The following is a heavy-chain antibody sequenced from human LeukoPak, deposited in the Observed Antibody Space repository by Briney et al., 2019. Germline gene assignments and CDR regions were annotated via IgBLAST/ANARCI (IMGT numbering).Heavy chain of an antibody. D-gene: IGHD2-2*01. CDR2: IYYSGST. CDR3: ARLPSVPAAPVAFDI. Sequence: SETLSLTCTVSGGSISSSSYYWGWIRQPPGKGLEWIGSIYYSGSTYYNPSLKSRVTISVDTSKNQFSLKLSSVTAADTAVYYCARLPSVPAAPVAFDIWGQGTMVTVSS. J-gene: IGHJ3*02. CDR1: GGSISSSSYY. V-gene: IGHV4-39*01.